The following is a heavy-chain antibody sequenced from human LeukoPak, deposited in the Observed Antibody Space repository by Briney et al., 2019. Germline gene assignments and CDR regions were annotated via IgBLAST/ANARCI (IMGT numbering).Heavy chain of an antibody. CDR2: ISSNSSYI. CDR1: GFTFSSYS. CDR3: ARVTYYYDSSGYSEAFDI. Sequence: GGSLRLSCAASGFTFSSYSMNWVRQAPGKGLEWVSSISSNSSYIYYADSVKGRFTISRDNAKNSLYLQMNSLRAEDTAVYYCARVTYYYDSSGYSEAFDIWGQGTMVTVSS. D-gene: IGHD3-22*01. J-gene: IGHJ3*02. V-gene: IGHV3-21*01.